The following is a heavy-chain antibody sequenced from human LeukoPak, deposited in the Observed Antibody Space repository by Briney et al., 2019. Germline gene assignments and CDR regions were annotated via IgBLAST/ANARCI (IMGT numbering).Heavy chain of an antibody. V-gene: IGHV3-21*01. CDR1: GLTFSRYS. CDR3: ARFYFGVDV. CDR2: ISSSSNYI. J-gene: IGHJ6*02. Sequence: GGSLRLSCAASGLTFSRYSMNWVRQAPGKGLEWVSCISSSSNYIYYADSVKGRFTISRDNAKNSLYLQMNGLRAEDTAVYYCARFYFGVDVWGQGTTVTVSS.